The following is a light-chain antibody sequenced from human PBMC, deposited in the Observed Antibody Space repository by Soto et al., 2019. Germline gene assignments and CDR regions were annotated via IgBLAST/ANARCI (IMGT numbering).Light chain of an antibody. V-gene: IGLV1-44*01. CDR3: AAWDDSLNGGV. J-gene: IGLJ2*01. CDR1: SSNIGSNT. CDR2: SNN. Sequence: QSVLTQPPSASGTPGQRVTISCSGSSSNIGSNTVNWYQQLPGTAPKLLIYSNNQRPSGVPDRFSGSKSGTSASLAISGLQSEDEADYYCAAWDDSLNGGVFGGGTKVT.